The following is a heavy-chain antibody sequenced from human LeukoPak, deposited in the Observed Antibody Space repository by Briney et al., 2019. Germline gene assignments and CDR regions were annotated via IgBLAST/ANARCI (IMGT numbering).Heavy chain of an antibody. D-gene: IGHD5-18*01. CDR1: GDSISSDSYS. J-gene: IGHJ4*02. Sequence: SETLSLTCAVSGDSISSDSYSWNWIRQPPGKGLKWIGYIFHSGSTYYNPSLKSRVAMSVDRSKNQFSLRPSSVTAADAAVYYCARATAMVNYFDDWGQGTMVTVSS. CDR2: IFHSGST. V-gene: IGHV4-30-2*01. CDR3: ARATAMVNYFDD.